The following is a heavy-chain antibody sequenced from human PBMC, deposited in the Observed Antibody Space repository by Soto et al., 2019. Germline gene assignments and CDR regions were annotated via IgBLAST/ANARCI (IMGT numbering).Heavy chain of an antibody. V-gene: IGHV4-59*01. CDR1: GGSISSYY. CDR3: ARVGIAYTLRQTGYYYYYMDV. Sequence: SETLSLTCTVSGGSISSYYWSWIRQPPGKGLEWIGYIYYSGSTNYNPSLKSRVTISVDTSKNQFSLKLSSVTAADTAVYYCARVGIAYTLRQTGYYYYYMDVWGKGTTVTVSS. D-gene: IGHD2-21*01. CDR2: IYYSGST. J-gene: IGHJ6*03.